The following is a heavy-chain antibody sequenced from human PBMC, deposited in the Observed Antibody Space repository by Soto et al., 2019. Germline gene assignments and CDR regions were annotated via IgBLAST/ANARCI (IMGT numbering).Heavy chain of an antibody. CDR1: GFTFSTYS. J-gene: IGHJ6*02. V-gene: IGHV3-21*01. Sequence: GGSLRLSCAASGFTFSTYSMNWVRQAPGKGLEWVSSISSSSTYIYYADSVKGRLTISRDNAKNSLYLQMNSLRAEDTAVYYCARDGYYDGSGTYSHYYGMDVWGQGTTVTVSS. CDR2: ISSSSTYI. CDR3: ARDGYYDGSGTYSHYYGMDV. D-gene: IGHD3-10*01.